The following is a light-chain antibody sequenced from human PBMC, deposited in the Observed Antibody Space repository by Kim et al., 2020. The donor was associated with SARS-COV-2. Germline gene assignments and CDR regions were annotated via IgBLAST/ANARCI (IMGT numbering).Light chain of an antibody. Sequence: GQSVTISSTGTSSDVGGYNYVSWYQQHPGKAPKLMIYDVSKRPSGVPDRFSGSKSGNTASLTISGLQAEDEADYYCCSYAGSYTLVFGGGTQLSVL. CDR3: CSYAGSYTLV. V-gene: IGLV2-11*01. CDR1: SSDVGGYNY. CDR2: DVS. J-gene: IGLJ3*02.